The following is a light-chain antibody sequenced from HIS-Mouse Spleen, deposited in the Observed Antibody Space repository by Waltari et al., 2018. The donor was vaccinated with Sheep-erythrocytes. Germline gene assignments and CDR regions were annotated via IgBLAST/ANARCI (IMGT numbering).Light chain of an antibody. CDR2: AAS. Sequence: DIQMTQSPSSVSASVGHRVTITCRASQGISSWLVWYQQKPGKAPKLLIYAASSLQSGVPSRFSGSGSGTDFTLTISSLQPEDFATYYCQQANSFPQTFGQGTKVEIK. CDR1: QGISSW. CDR3: QQANSFPQT. V-gene: IGKV1-12*01. J-gene: IGKJ1*01.